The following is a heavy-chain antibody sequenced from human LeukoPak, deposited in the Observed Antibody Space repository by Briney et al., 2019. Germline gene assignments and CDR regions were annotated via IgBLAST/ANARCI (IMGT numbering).Heavy chain of an antibody. CDR1: GFTFSSYA. CDR3: AKDRRQQQLANWFDP. D-gene: IGHD6-13*01. CDR2: ISYDGSNK. V-gene: IGHV3-30*04. Sequence: GGSLRLSCEASGFTFSSYAMHWVRQAPGKGLEWVAVISYDGSNKYYADSVKGRFTISRDNSKNTLYLQMNSLRAEDTAVYYCAKDRRQQQLANWFDPWGQGTLVTVSS. J-gene: IGHJ5*02.